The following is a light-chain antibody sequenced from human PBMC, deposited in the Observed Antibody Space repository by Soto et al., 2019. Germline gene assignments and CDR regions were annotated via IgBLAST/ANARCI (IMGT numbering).Light chain of an antibody. CDR2: DVS. CDR1: SSGVGGYNY. V-gene: IGLV2-14*01. CDR3: SSYTSSSTYV. Sequence: QSAQTQPASVSGSPGQSSTISCTGTSSGVGGYNYVSWYQQHPGKAPKLMVYDVSNRPSGVSNRFSGSKSGNTASLTISGLQAEDEADYYCSSYTSSSTYVFGTGTKVTVL. J-gene: IGLJ1*01.